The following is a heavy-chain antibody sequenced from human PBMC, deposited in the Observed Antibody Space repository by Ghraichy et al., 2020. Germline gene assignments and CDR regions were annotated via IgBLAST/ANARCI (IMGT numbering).Heavy chain of an antibody. CDR2: ISGTGGST. V-gene: IGHV3-23*01. Sequence: GGSLRLSCAASGFTFSSYAMNWVRQAPGKGLEWVSAISGTGGSTYYADSVKGRFTISRDNSKNTLYLQMNSLRAEDTAVYYCAKGRWLQYYYFDYWGQGTLVTVSS. D-gene: IGHD5-24*01. CDR1: GFTFSSYA. J-gene: IGHJ4*02. CDR3: AKGRWLQYYYFDY.